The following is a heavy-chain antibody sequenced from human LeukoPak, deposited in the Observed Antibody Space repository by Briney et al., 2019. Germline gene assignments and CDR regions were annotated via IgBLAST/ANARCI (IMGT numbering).Heavy chain of an antibody. CDR1: GGTFSTYG. CDR3: ATTGNLHFWYFDL. V-gene: IGHV1-69*06. CDR2: IIPIFGTE. J-gene: IGHJ2*01. Sequence: ASVKVSCKASGGTFSTYGISWVRQAPGQGLEWMGGIIPIFGTEKYAQKFQGRVTFIADKSTTTAYMELSSLRSEDTAVYYCATTGNLHFWYFDLWGRGTLVTVSS. D-gene: IGHD3-10*01.